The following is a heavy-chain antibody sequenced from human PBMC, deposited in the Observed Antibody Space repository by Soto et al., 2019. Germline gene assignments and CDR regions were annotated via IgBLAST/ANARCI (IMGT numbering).Heavy chain of an antibody. Sequence: SETLSLTCNVSGGPIKTGDYYWNWIRQPPGKGLEWIGYVFYSGATNYSPSLKSRAAISMDTSKNQFSLSPTSVTAADTAVYYCSRAGFSYGHLLFWGQGIRVTVSS. CDR1: GGPIKTGDYY. J-gene: IGHJ4*02. CDR3: SRAGFSYGHLLF. V-gene: IGHV4-30-4*01. D-gene: IGHD3-10*01. CDR2: VFYSGAT.